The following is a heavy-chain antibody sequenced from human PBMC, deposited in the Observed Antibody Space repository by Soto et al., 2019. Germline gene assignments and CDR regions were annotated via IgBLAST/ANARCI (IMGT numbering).Heavy chain of an antibody. CDR1: VIPSVVVS. D-gene: IGHD3-10*01. J-gene: IGHJ4*02. CDR3: ARVRTVGMSGSPGDS. CDR2: IYHSGTT. V-gene: IGHV4-38-2*01. Sequence: SETLSSPAMGLVIPSVVVSIRPGSGSPPGRRLEWIGNIYHSGTTYYNPSLKSRVTMSVDTSKNQFSLRLSSVTAADTAVFYCARVRTVGMSGSPGDSWGQGTLVTVS.